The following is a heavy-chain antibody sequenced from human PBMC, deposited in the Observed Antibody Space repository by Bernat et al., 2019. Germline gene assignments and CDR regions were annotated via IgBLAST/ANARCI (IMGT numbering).Heavy chain of an antibody. V-gene: IGHV1-69*08. CDR3: AGDVGRELSNYVGGWFDP. Sequence: QVQLVQSGAEVKKPGSSVKVSCKASGGTFSSYTISWVRQAPGQGLEWMGRIIPILGIANYAQKFQGRVTITADKSTSTAYMELSSLRSEDTAVYYCAGDVGRELSNYVGGWFDPWGQGTLVTVSS. D-gene: IGHD4-4*01. CDR1: GGTFSSYT. CDR2: IIPILGIA. J-gene: IGHJ5*02.